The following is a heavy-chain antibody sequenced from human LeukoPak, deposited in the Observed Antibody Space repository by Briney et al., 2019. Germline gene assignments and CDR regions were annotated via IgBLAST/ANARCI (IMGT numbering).Heavy chain of an antibody. J-gene: IGHJ3*02. V-gene: IGHV1-24*01. CDR3: ATAMVRGVIVRPYDAFDI. CDR1: GYTLTELS. CDR2: FNPEDGET. D-gene: IGHD3-10*01. Sequence: PEASVKVSCKVSGYTLTELSMHWVRQAPGKGLEWMGGFNPEDGETIYAQKFQGRVTMTEDTSTDTAYMELSSLRSEDTAVYYCATAMVRGVIVRPYDAFDIWGQGTMVTVSS.